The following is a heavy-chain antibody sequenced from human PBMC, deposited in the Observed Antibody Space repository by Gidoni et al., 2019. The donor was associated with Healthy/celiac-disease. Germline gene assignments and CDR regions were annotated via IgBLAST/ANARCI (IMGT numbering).Heavy chain of an antibody. J-gene: IGHJ1*01. CDR3: ARDYTVVVTAMATEYFQH. CDR2: INPSGGST. V-gene: IGHV1-46*03. D-gene: IGHD2-21*02. CDR1: GYTFTSYY. Sequence: QVQLVQSGAEVKKPGASVKVSCKASGYTFTSYYMPWVRQAPGQGLEWMGIINPSGGSTSYAQKFQGRVTMTRDTSTSTVYMELSSLRSEDTAVCYCARDYTVVVTAMATEYFQHWGQGTLVTVSS.